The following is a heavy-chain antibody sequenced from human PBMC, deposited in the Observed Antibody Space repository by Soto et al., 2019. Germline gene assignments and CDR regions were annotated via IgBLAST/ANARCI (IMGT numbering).Heavy chain of an antibody. Sequence: QVQLVQSGAEVKKPGSSVKVSCKASGGTFSSYTISWVRQAPGQGLEWMGRIIPIFGIANYAQKFQARVTITADKSTITAYMALSSLRSEDTALYYCARAEGRSRRAYYFDYWGQGALVTVSS. CDR2: IIPIFGIA. J-gene: IGHJ4*02. CDR3: ARAEGRSRRAYYFDY. D-gene: IGHD3-10*01. CDR1: GGTFSSYT. V-gene: IGHV1-69*02.